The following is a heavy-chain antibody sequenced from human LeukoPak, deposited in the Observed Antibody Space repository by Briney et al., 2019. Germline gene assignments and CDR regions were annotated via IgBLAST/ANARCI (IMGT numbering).Heavy chain of an antibody. Sequence: PSETLSLTCTVSGGSISSSSYYWGWIRQPPGKGLEWIGSIYYSGSTYYNPSLKSRVTISVDTSKNQFSLKLSSVTAADTAVYYCARESARVVTYDPQPILWGQGTLVTVSS. D-gene: IGHD3-3*01. J-gene: IGHJ4*02. CDR1: GGSISSSSYY. CDR3: ARESARVVTYDPQPIL. V-gene: IGHV4-39*07. CDR2: IYYSGST.